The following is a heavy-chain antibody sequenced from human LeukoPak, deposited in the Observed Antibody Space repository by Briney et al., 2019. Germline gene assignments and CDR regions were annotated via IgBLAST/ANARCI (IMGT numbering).Heavy chain of an antibody. CDR3: ARRRYDFWSGALYYYYYMDV. Sequence: SETLSLTCTVSSASISTYYWSWIRQPPGKGLEWIGYIYYSGSTNYNPSLKSRVTISVDTSKNQFSLKLSSVTAADTAVYYCARRRYDFWSGALYYYYYMDVWGKGTTVTVSS. CDR1: SASISTYY. J-gene: IGHJ6*03. CDR2: IYYSGST. D-gene: IGHD3-3*01. V-gene: IGHV4-59*01.